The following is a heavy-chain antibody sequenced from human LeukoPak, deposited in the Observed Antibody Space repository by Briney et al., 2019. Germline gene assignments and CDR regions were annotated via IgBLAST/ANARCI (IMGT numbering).Heavy chain of an antibody. CDR3: ARDPHYDFWSGYPSFFDY. CDR2: ISWNSGSI. J-gene: IGHJ4*02. D-gene: IGHD3-3*01. CDR1: GFTFDDYA. V-gene: IGHV3-9*01. Sequence: GRSLRLSCAASGFTFDDYAMHWVRHAPGKGLEWVSGISWNSGSIGYADSVKGRFTISRDNAKNSLYLQMNSLRDEDTAVYYCARDPHYDFWSGYPSFFDYWGQGTLVTVSS.